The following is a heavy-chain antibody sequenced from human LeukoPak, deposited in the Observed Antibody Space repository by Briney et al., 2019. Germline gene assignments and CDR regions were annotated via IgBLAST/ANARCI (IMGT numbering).Heavy chain of an antibody. CDR1: GFTLDDYT. CDR3: AKANYYGSGSSEYYFDY. J-gene: IGHJ4*02. Sequence: QSGGSLRLSCAASGFTLDDYTMHWVRQAPGKGLEWVSLISWDGGSTYYADSVKGRFTISRDNSKNSLYLQMNSLRTEDTALYYCAKANYYGSGSSEYYFDYWGQGTLVTVSS. CDR2: ISWDGGST. V-gene: IGHV3-43*01. D-gene: IGHD3-10*01.